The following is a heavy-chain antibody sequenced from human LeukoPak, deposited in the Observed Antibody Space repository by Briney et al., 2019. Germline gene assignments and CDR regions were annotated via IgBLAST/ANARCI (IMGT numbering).Heavy chain of an antibody. V-gene: IGHV1-8*01. Sequence: AASVKVSCKASGYTFASYDINWVRQATGQGLEWMGWMNPNSGNTGYAQKFQGRVTMTRNTSISTAYMELSSLRSEDTAVYYCARTHLGYCSGGSCYSTGWFDPWGQGTLVTVSS. D-gene: IGHD2-15*01. CDR1: GYTFASYD. J-gene: IGHJ5*02. CDR3: ARTHLGYCSGGSCYSTGWFDP. CDR2: MNPNSGNT.